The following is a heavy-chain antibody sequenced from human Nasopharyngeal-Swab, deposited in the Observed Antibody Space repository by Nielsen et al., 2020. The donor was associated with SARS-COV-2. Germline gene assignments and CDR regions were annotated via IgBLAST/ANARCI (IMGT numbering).Heavy chain of an antibody. CDR1: GGTFSSYA. CDR3: ARAMSGYSYSDAFDI. D-gene: IGHD5-18*01. J-gene: IGHJ3*02. CDR2: IIPIFGTA. V-gene: IGHV1-69*13. Sequence: SVKVSCKASGGTFSSYAISWVRQAPGQGLEWMGGIIPIFGTANYAQKFQGRVTITADESTSTAYMELSSLRSEETAVYYCARAMSGYSYSDAFDIWGQGTMVTVSS.